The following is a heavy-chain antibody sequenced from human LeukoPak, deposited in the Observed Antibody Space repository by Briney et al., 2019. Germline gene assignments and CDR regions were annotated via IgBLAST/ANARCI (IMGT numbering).Heavy chain of an antibody. CDR2: INTNSGGI. D-gene: IGHD2-15*01. J-gene: IGHJ4*02. V-gene: IGHV1-2*02. CDR1: GYTFVVYY. Sequence: ASVKVSCKAFGYTFVVYYIYWVRQAPGQGLEWMGWINTNSGGINYAQKVQGRVTVTRDTSISTAYMETSSLRAHDTAVYYCARYDAGPGNFLLGSWGQGTLVTVSS. CDR3: ARYDAGPGNFLLGS.